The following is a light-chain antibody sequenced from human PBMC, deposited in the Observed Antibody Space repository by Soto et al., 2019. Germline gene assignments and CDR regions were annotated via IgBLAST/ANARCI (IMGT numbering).Light chain of an antibody. CDR3: TSYTPSSTYV. CDR1: SSDVGNYDY. V-gene: IGLV2-14*03. Sequence: QSVLTQPASASGSPGQSITISCTGTSSDVGNYDYVSWYQQYPGKAPKLMIYAVSRRPSGVSNRFSGSKSGNTASLTISGLQAEDEADYYCTSYTPSSTYVFGTGTKVTVL. J-gene: IGLJ1*01. CDR2: AVS.